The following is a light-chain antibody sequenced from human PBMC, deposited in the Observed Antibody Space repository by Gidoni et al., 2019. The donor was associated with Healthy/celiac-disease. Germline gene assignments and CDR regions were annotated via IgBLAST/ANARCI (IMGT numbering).Light chain of an antibody. J-gene: IGKJ4*01. CDR2: WAS. Sequence: DIVMNQSPDALAVSLGERATINCKSSQSVLYSSNNKNYLAWYQQKPGPPPKLLIYWASTQESGVPDRFSGSGSGTDFTLTISSLQAEDVAVYYCQQYYSTPLTFGGVTEVEIK. V-gene: IGKV4-1*01. CDR3: QQYYSTPLT. CDR1: QSVLYSSNNKNY.